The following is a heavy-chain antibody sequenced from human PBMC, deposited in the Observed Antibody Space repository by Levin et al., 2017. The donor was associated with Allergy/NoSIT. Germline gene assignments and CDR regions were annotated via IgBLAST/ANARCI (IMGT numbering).Heavy chain of an antibody. CDR3: TRDPNGSHDFDH. CDR1: GFTFTKYG. CDR2: IDAYKGDT. J-gene: IGHJ4*02. V-gene: IGHV1-18*01. D-gene: IGHD1-26*01. Sequence: ASVKVSCKASGFTFTKYGISWVRQAPGQGLEWMGWIDAYKGDTNYLQGLRGRLTLTTDTSTSTAYMELRSLRSDDTAIYYCTRDPNGSHDFDHWGQGTLVTVSS.